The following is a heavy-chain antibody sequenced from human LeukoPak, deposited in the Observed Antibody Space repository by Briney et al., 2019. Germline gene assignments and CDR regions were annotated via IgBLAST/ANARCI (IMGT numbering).Heavy chain of an antibody. V-gene: IGHV1-69*05. Sequence: SVKVSCKTSGGIFSSYAIAWVRQAPGQGLEWMGANVPIFATIYYAQNFQGRVTITRNTSISTAYMELSSLRSEDTAVYYCARGIGGSYSFWGQGTLVTVSS. CDR3: ARGIGGSYSF. CDR1: GGIFSSYA. D-gene: IGHD1-26*01. CDR2: NVPIFATI. J-gene: IGHJ4*02.